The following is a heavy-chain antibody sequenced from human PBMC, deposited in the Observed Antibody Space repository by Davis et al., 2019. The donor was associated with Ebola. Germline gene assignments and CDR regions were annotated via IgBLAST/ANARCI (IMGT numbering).Heavy chain of an antibody. Sequence: SVKVSCKASGGTFSSYAISWVRQAPGQGLEWMGRIIPILGIANYAQKFQGRVTITADKSTSTAYMELSSLRSEDTAVYYCAREKGGDNEDYWGQGTLVTVSS. J-gene: IGHJ4*02. CDR2: IIPILGIA. CDR3: AREKGGDNEDY. V-gene: IGHV1-69*04. D-gene: IGHD4-17*01. CDR1: GGTFSSYA.